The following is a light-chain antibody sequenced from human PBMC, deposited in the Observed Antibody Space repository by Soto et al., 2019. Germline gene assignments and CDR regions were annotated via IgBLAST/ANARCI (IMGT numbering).Light chain of an antibody. CDR3: QQYGSSSWT. CDR1: QSVSDSY. Sequence: ETVLTQPPGILSLSPGERATLSCRASQSVSDSYLAWYQQKPGQAPRVLIYGASTRATGIPDRFSGSGSGTDFTLTISRLEPEDFAVYYCQQYGSSSWTFGQGTKVEIK. CDR2: GAS. V-gene: IGKV3-20*01. J-gene: IGKJ1*01.